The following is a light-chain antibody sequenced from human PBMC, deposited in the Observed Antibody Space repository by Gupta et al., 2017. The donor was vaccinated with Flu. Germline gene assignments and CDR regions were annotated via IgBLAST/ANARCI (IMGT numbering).Light chain of an antibody. CDR1: TGAVTTDYY. V-gene: IGLV7-43*01. Sequence: TVTVTCASSTGAVTTDYYPNWIQQRPGQAPRALIYSTTNRHSWTPARFSGSLRGGKAALTLSGVQPEDEAEYYCLLYDGGNQGVFGGGTRLTVL. J-gene: IGLJ3*02. CDR3: LLYDGGNQGV. CDR2: STT.